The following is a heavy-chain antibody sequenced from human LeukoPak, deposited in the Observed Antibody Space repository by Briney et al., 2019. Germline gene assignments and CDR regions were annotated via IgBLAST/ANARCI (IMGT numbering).Heavy chain of an antibody. CDR2: IYPDDSDT. CDR1: GYIFTNYW. Sequence: GESLKISCKGSGYIFTNYWIAWVRQMPGKGLEWMGIIYPDDSDTRYSPSFQGQVTISADKSISTAYLQWSSLKASDTAMYYCAREYNWNYVADAFDIWGQGTMVTVSS. CDR3: AREYNWNYVADAFDI. V-gene: IGHV5-51*01. D-gene: IGHD1-7*01. J-gene: IGHJ3*02.